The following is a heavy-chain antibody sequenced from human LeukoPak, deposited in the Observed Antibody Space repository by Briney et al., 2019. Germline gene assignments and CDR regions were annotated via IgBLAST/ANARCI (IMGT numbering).Heavy chain of an antibody. J-gene: IGHJ3*02. CDR2: IYYSGST. CDR3: AKGLRYLSFNDAFDI. D-gene: IGHD3-9*01. CDR1: GGSISSNSYY. V-gene: IGHV4-39*01. Sequence: PSETLSLTCTVSGGSISSNSYYWDWIRQPPGKGLEWIGSIYYSGSTYYNPSLKSRVTISVDTSKNQFSLRLSSVTAADTAVYFCAKGLRYLSFNDAFDIWGQGTMVTVSS.